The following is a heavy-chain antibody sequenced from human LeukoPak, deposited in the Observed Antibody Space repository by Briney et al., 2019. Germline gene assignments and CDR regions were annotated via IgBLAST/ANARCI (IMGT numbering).Heavy chain of an antibody. V-gene: IGHV3-33*01. CDR1: RFAFSSHG. CDR2: IWYDGSNK. D-gene: IGHD5-24*01. CDR3: VRGNDGDGPDY. J-gene: IGHJ4*02. Sequence: GGSLRLSCAASRFAFSSHGMHWVRMPQGKGLERVAVIWYDGSNKYYTNSVECPFPISRDKSINPLYLEMNSLRARDSAVYYCVRGNDGDGPDYWGEGTLVTVSS.